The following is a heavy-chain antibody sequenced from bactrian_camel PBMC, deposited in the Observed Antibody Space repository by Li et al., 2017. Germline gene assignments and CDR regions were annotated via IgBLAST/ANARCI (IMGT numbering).Heavy chain of an antibody. V-gene: IGHV3-3*01. CDR3: APGGTRGVGGTWYPELNY. D-gene: IGHD3*01. CDR1: GKTVPSPA. Sequence: HVQLVESGGGSVQAGGSLRLSCTASGKTVPSPAMGWMRQVPGANCETIAAIENRGGTTYYHASVKGRFTISQDNAKTTAYLQMNSLTPDDTGMYYCAPGGTRGVGGTWYPELNYWDKGTQVTVS. CDR2: IENRGGTT. J-gene: IGHJ4*01.